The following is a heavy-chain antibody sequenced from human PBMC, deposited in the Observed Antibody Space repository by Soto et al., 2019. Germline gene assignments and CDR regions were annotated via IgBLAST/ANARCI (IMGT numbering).Heavy chain of an antibody. Sequence: QVQLQQWGAGLLKPSETLSLTCAVYGGSFSGYYWSWIRQPPGKGLEWIGEINHSGSTNYNPSLKSRVTISVDTSKNQFSLKLSSVTAADTAVYYCARGVTIFGVVTQGVEYYFDYWGQGTLVTVSS. V-gene: IGHV4-34*01. CDR1: GGSFSGYY. CDR3: ARGVTIFGVVTQGVEYYFDY. D-gene: IGHD3-3*01. CDR2: INHSGST. J-gene: IGHJ4*02.